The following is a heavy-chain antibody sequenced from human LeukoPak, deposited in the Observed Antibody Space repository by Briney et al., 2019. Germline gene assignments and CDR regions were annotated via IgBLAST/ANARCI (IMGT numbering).Heavy chain of an antibody. J-gene: IGHJ6*03. CDR3: TRDPSYGFWSGSQDYYYYMDV. V-gene: IGHV4-61*02. CDR2: IYTSGST. D-gene: IGHD3-3*01. CDR1: GGSISSGSYY. Sequence: PSETLSLTCTVSGGSISSGSYYWSWIRQPAGKGLEWIGRIYTSGSTNYNPSLKSRVTISVDTSKNQFSLKLSSVTAADTAVYYCTRDPSYGFWSGSQDYYYYMDVWGKGTTVTVSS.